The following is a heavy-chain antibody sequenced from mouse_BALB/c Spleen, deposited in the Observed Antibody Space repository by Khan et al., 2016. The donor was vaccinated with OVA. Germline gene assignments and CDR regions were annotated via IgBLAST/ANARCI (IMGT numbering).Heavy chain of an antibody. J-gene: IGHJ3*01. CDR3: ARGYWFTY. CDR2: ISSGDST. V-gene: IGHV5-6-5*01. Sequence: EVELVESGGGLVKPGGSLKLSCAASGFTFSNYAMSWVRQSPEKRLEWVASISSGDSTYYSDSVKGRFTISRDNAKNILYLQMSSLRAEDTAMYYCARGYWFTYWGQGTMVTVSA. CDR1: GFTFSNYA.